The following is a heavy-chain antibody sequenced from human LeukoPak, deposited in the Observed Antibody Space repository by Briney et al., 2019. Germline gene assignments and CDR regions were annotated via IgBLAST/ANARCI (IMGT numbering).Heavy chain of an antibody. CDR3: ASGGGYQLPRNWFDP. CDR2: ISGSGGST. Sequence: GGSLRLSCAASGFTFSSYAMNWVRQAPGKGLEWVSSISGSGGSTYYADSVKGRFTISRDNSKNTLFLQMNSLRAEDTAVYYCASGGGYQLPRNWFDPWGQGTLVTVSS. CDR1: GFTFSSYA. V-gene: IGHV3-23*01. J-gene: IGHJ5*02. D-gene: IGHD2-2*01.